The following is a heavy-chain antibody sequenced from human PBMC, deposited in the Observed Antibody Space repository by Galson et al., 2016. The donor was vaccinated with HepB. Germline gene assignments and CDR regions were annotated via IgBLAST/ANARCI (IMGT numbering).Heavy chain of an antibody. J-gene: IGHJ6*02. V-gene: IGHV3-74*01. CDR3: VEQRKGAPYGMDV. Sequence: SLRLSCAASGFTFDNHWMHWVRHAPGQGLVWVSRIRPDGGTTNYADSVRGRFTISRDNAKNTLYLQMSSLRAEDTAVYYFVEQRKGAPYGMDVWGQGTTVTVSS. CDR1: GFTFDNHW. CDR2: IRPDGGTT. D-gene: IGHD1/OR15-1a*01.